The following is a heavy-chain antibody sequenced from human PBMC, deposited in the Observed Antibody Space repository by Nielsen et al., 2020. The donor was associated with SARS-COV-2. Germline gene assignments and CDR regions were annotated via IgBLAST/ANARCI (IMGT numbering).Heavy chain of an antibody. CDR3: AKEDGDYGMDV. V-gene: IGHV3-43*01. Sequence: GESLKISCAASGFTFDDYTMHWVRQAPGKGLEWVSLISWDGGSTYYADPVKGRFTISRDNSKNSLYLQMNSLRTEDTALYYCAKEDGDYGMDVWGQGTTVTVSS. J-gene: IGHJ6*02. D-gene: IGHD4-17*01. CDR2: ISWDGGST. CDR1: GFTFDDYT.